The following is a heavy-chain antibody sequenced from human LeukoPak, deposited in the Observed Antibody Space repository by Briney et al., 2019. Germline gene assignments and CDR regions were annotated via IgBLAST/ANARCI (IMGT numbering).Heavy chain of an antibody. Sequence: PGGSLRLSCAASGFTFSSYEMNWVRQAPGKGLEWVSYISSSGSTIYYADSVKGRFTISRDNAKNSLYLQMNGLRAEDTAVYYCARDGVLLWFGESTHYFDYWGQGTLVTVSS. CDR2: ISSSGSTI. D-gene: IGHD3-10*01. CDR3: ARDGVLLWFGESTHYFDY. CDR1: GFTFSSYE. J-gene: IGHJ4*02. V-gene: IGHV3-48*03.